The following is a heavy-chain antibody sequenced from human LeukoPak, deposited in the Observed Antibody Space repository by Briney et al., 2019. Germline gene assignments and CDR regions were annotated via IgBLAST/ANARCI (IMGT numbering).Heavy chain of an antibody. CDR3: ARSGGIAVMDYFDY. J-gene: IGHJ4*02. CDR1: GYTFTSYG. V-gene: IGHV1-18*01. CDR2: ISAYNGNT. D-gene: IGHD6-19*01. Sequence: GSSVKVSCKASGYTFTSYGISWVRQAPGQGLEWMGWISAYNGNTNYAQKLQGRVTMTTDTSTSTAYMELRSLRSDDTAVYYCARSGGIAVMDYFDYWGQGTLVTVSS.